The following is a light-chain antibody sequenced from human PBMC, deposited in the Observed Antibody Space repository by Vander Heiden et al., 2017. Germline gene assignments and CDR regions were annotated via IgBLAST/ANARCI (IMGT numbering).Light chain of an antibody. CDR3: QQDNNWPLS. CDR1: QNVSSD. J-gene: IGKJ4*01. CDR2: GAS. Sequence: EIVVTQSPATLSVSPGERATLSCRASQNVSSDLAWYQQKPGQAPRLLIYGASTRATGIPARFSGSGSGTEFTLTISSLQSEDFVVYFCQQDNNWPLSFGGGTKVEIK. V-gene: IGKV3-15*01.